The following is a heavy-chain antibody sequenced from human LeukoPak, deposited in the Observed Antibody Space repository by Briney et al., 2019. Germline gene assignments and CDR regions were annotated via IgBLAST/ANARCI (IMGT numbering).Heavy chain of an antibody. CDR1: RLTFTYW. CDR2: IKQDGGEK. CDR3: VRDGDDYNFDY. V-gene: IGHV3-7*01. J-gene: IGHJ4*02. Sequence: PGGSLRLSCAASRLTFTYWMSWVRQAPGKGLEWVPNIKQDGGEKYYVDSVKGRFTISRDTAKYTLYLQMHSLRAEDTAIYYCVRDGDDYNFDYWGQGSLVTVSS. D-gene: IGHD5-24*01.